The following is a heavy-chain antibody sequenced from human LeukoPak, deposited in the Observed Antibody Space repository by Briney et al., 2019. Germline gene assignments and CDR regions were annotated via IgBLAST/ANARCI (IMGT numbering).Heavy chain of an antibody. CDR1: GYTFSDFY. V-gene: IGHV1-2*02. CDR3: ATATVTHTRDP. J-gene: IGHJ5*02. D-gene: IGHD1-1*01. CDR2: INPYSGAL. Sequence: ASVKVSCQTSGYTFSDFYLNWERQAPGQGLEWMGWINPYSGALISAQSLQGRLTMTWDTSTGTAYMELTRLTSDDTAVYYCATATVTHTRDPWGQGTLVTVSS.